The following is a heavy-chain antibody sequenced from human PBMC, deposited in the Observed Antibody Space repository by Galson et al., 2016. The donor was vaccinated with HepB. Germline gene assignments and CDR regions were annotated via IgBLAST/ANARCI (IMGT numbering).Heavy chain of an antibody. Sequence: SVKVSCKASGFTFTSYYMHWVRLAPGQGLEWMGIINPSGGSTSYAQKFQGRVTMTRDTSTSTVYMDLSSLRSKDTAVYYCTRGDVGATTKNFDYWGQGTLVTVSS. CDR3: TRGDVGATTKNFDY. V-gene: IGHV1-46*01. D-gene: IGHD1-26*01. J-gene: IGHJ4*02. CDR2: INPSGGST. CDR1: GFTFTSYY.